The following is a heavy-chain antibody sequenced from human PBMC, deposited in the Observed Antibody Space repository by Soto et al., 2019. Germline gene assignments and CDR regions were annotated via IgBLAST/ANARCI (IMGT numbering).Heavy chain of an antibody. CDR1: GYTFTSYG. J-gene: IGHJ3*02. V-gene: IGHV1-18*01. D-gene: IGHD3-16*01. Sequence: ASVKVSCKASGYTFTSYGISWVRQAPGQGLEWMGLLIPYNGDTIYAQKFQGRVILTTDTATSTAYMELGSLRSDDTAVYYCVSNSGRVRSDVWPFDIWGQGTMVTVSS. CDR3: VSNSGRVRSDVWPFDI. CDR2: LIPYNGDT.